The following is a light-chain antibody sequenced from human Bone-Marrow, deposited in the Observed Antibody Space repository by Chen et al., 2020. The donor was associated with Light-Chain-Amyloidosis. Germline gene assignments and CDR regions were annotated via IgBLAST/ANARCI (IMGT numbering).Light chain of an antibody. CDR3: QQYGTSPLT. CDR2: GSS. Sequence: EIVLTQSPGTLSCSPGEVANLSCRASQTISSNYLTWYQQKFGQAPRLLIYGSSSRATGIPDRFTGSGSGTDFTLTINRLEPEDFAMYYCQQYGTSPLTFGGGTKVEIK. V-gene: IGKV3-20*01. J-gene: IGKJ4*01. CDR1: QTISSNY.